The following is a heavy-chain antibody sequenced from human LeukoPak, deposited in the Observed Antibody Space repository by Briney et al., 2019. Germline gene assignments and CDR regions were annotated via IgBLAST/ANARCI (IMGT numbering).Heavy chain of an antibody. J-gene: IGHJ3*02. V-gene: IGHV4-39*01. CDR1: GGSISSSSYY. CDR3: ARHWTRCCSGGSCYSWAFDI. D-gene: IGHD2-15*01. Sequence: PSETLSLTCTVSGGSISSSSYYWGWIRQPPGKGLEWIGSIYYSGSTYYNPSLKSRVTISVDTSKNQFSLKLSSVTAADTAVYYCARHWTRCCSGGSCYSWAFDIWGQGTMVTVSS. CDR2: IYYSGST.